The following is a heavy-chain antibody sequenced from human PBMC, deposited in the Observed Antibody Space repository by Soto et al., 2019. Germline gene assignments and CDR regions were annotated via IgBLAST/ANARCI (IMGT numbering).Heavy chain of an antibody. CDR2: IKQDGSEK. CDR3: ATKHSSSWYSLLHVPYYFDY. J-gene: IGHJ4*02. V-gene: IGHV3-7*05. Sequence: EVQLVESGGGLVQPGGSLRLSCAASGFTFSSYWMSWVRQAPGKGLEWVANIKQDGSEKYYVDSVKGRFTISRDNAKNSLYLQMNSLRAEDTAVYYCATKHSSSWYSLLHVPYYFDYWGQGTLVTVSS. CDR1: GFTFSSYW. D-gene: IGHD6-13*01.